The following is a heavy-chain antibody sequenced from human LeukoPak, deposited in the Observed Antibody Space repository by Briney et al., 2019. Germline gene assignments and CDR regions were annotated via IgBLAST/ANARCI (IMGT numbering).Heavy chain of an antibody. CDR1: GFTFSSYS. J-gene: IGHJ1*01. CDR2: ISSSSSYI. CDR3: ARGDTAGFQD. Sequence: GGPLRLSCAASGFTFSSYSMNWVRQAPGKGLEWVSSISSSSSYIYYADSVKGRFTISRDNAKNSLYLQMNSLRAEDTAVYYCARGDTAGFQDWGQGTLVTVSS. V-gene: IGHV3-21*01. D-gene: IGHD5-18*01.